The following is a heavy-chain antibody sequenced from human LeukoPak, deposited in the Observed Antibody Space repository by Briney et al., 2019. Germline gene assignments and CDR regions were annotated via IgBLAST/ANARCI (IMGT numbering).Heavy chain of an antibody. D-gene: IGHD3-22*01. CDR2: IYSGGST. CDR3: AKVITMIVVVFSDAFDI. J-gene: IGHJ3*02. V-gene: IGHV3-53*01. Sequence: PGGSPRLSCAASGFTVSSNYMSWVRQAPGKGLEWVSVIYSGGSTYYADSVKGRFTISRDNSKNTLYLQMNSLRAEDTAVYYCAKVITMIVVVFSDAFDIWGQGTMVTVSS. CDR1: GFTVSSNY.